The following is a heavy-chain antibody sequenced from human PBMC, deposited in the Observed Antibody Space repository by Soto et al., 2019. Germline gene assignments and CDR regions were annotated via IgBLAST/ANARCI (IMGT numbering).Heavy chain of an antibody. CDR1: GYTFTSYG. CDR3: ARDLGDYYDSSGPWFDP. J-gene: IGHJ5*02. CDR2: ISAYNGNT. Sequence: QVQLVQSGAEVKKPGASVKVSCKASGYTFTSYGISWVRQAPGQGLEWMGWISAYNGNTNYAQKLQGRVTMTTDTSTSTAYMGLRSLRSDDTAVYYCARDLGDYYDSSGPWFDPWGQGTLVTVSS. D-gene: IGHD3-22*01. V-gene: IGHV1-18*01.